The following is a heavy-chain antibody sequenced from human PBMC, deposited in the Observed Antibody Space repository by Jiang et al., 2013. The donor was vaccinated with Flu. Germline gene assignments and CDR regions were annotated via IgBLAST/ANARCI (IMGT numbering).Heavy chain of an antibody. J-gene: IGHJ3*02. D-gene: IGHD2-15*01. CDR3: ARVDIVVVVAAENAFDI. CDR1: GFTFSDYY. V-gene: IGHV3-11*01. Sequence: VQLLESGGGLVKPGGSLRLSCAASGFTFSDYYMSWIRQAPGKGLEWVSYISSSGSTIYYADSVKGRFTISRDNAKNSLYLQMNSLRAEDTAVYYCARVDIVVVVAAENAFDIWGQGDNGHRLF. CDR2: ISSSGSTI.